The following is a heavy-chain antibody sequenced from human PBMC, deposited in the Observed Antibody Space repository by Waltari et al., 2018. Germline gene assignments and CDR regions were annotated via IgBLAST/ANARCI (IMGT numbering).Heavy chain of an antibody. V-gene: IGHV3-53*01. Sequence: EVQLVESGGGLIQPGGSLRLSCAASGFTVSSNYMSWVRQAPGKGLGWVSVIDSGGSTYDADSVTGRFTISRDNSKNTLYLQMNSLRAEDTAVYYCARMELWLGWFDPWGQGTLVTVSS. CDR2: IDSGGST. CDR3: ARMELWLGWFDP. D-gene: IGHD5-18*01. J-gene: IGHJ5*02. CDR1: GFTVSSNY.